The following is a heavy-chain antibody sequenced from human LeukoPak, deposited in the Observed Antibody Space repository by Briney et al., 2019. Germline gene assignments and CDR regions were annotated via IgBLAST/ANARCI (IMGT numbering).Heavy chain of an antibody. J-gene: IGHJ4*02. D-gene: IGHD6-13*01. CDR3: ARRWIPGYSSSWYYFDF. Sequence: NPSETLSLTCTVSGGSISSYYWSWIRQPPGKGLEWIGYIYYSGSTNYNPSLKSRVTISVDTSKNQFSLKLSSVTAADTAVYYCARRWIPGYSSSWYYFDFWGQGTLVTVSS. CDR2: IYYSGST. V-gene: IGHV4-59*08. CDR1: GGSISSYY.